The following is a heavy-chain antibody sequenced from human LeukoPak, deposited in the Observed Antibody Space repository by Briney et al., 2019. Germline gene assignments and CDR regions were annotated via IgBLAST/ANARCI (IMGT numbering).Heavy chain of an antibody. CDR1: GFTLSIYW. D-gene: IGHD6-13*01. CDR2: IKEDGSVI. J-gene: IGHJ4*02. Sequence: QSGGSPRLSCVASGFTLSIYWMSWVRQAPGRGPEWLAIIKEDGSVIWDVESVRGRFTISRDNAKNSLYLQMNSLRVEDTAVYYCARGAGRQQLEQNYWGQGNLVTVSS. V-gene: IGHV3-7*01. CDR3: ARGAGRQQLEQNY.